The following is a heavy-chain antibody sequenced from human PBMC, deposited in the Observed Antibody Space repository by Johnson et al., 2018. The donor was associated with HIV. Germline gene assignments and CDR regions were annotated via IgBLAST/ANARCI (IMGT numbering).Heavy chain of an antibody. CDR3: ARGALGDWVDAFDI. Sequence: QVQLVESGGGVVRPGGSLRLSCAASGFTFHDYGMNWVRQTPGKGLEWVAFIRFDGSNKYYADSVKGRFTISRDNSKNTLYLQMNSLRAEDTAVFYCARGALGDWVDAFDIWGQGTMVTVSS. CDR2: IRFDGSNK. D-gene: IGHD3-16*01. J-gene: IGHJ3*02. CDR1: GFTFHDYG. V-gene: IGHV3-30*02.